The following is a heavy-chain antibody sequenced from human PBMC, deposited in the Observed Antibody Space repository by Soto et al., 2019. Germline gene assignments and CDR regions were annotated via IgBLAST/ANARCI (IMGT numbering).Heavy chain of an antibody. Sequence: EVQLVESGGGLVKPGGSLRLSCEASGFTFSSYSMNWVRQAPGKGLEWVSSISSSSSYIYYADSVKGRFTISRDNAKNSLYLQMNSLRAEDTAVYYCASFDLGPGRYYYYGMDVWGQGTTVTVSS. V-gene: IGHV3-21*01. J-gene: IGHJ6*02. CDR3: ASFDLGPGRYYYYGMDV. D-gene: IGHD3-9*01. CDR1: GFTFSSYS. CDR2: ISSSSSYI.